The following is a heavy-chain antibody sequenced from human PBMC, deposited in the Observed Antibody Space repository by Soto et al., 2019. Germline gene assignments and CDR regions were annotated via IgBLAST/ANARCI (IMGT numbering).Heavy chain of an antibody. V-gene: IGHV3-23*01. CDR3: AKGGTSGWYYFDL. J-gene: IGHJ4*02. D-gene: IGHD6-19*01. Sequence: QPGGSLRLSCAASGFTFGTYAMNWVRQAPGKGLEWVSSTPGSGGSAYYADSVKGRFTISRDNSKNTLYLQMDSLSPEDTAIYYCAKGGTSGWYYFDLWGQGTLVTVSS. CDR2: TPGSGGSA. CDR1: GFTFGTYA.